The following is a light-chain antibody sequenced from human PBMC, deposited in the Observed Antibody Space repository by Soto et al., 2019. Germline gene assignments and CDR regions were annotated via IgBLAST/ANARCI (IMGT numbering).Light chain of an antibody. CDR3: QQYGRSPYT. CDR2: GAS. Sequence: EIVLTQSPGTLSLFPGERATLSCRASQSVSSSYLAWYQQKPGQAPRLLIYGASSRATGIPDRFSGSGSGTDFTLTVSRLEPEDVAVYYCQQYGRSPYTFGQGTKVEIK. CDR1: QSVSSSY. J-gene: IGKJ2*01. V-gene: IGKV3-20*01.